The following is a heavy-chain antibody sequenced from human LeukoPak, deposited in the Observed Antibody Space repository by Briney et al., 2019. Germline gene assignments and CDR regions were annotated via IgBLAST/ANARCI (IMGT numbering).Heavy chain of an antibody. CDR3: AKIAAARYARDAFDI. V-gene: IGHV3-23*01. CDR1: GFTFSIYW. Sequence: PGGSLRLSCAASGFTFSIYWMSWVRQAPGKGLEWVSAISGSGGSTYYADSVKGRFTISRDNSKNTLYLQMNSLRAEDTAVYYCAKIAAARYARDAFDIWGQGTMVTVSS. J-gene: IGHJ3*02. D-gene: IGHD6-13*01. CDR2: ISGSGGST.